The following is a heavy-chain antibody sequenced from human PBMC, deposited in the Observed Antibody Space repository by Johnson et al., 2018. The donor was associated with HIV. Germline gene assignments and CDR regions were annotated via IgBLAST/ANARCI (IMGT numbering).Heavy chain of an antibody. CDR2: MWYDGSNE. Sequence: QVQLVESGGGVVQPGRSLRLSCAASGFTFSTYGMHWVRQAPGKGLEWVAVMWYDGSNESYADSVKGRFTIPRDNSKNTRYLQMNSLRAEDTAVYYCAKDQWSSSWTNDAFDIWGQGTMVTVSS. V-gene: IGHV3-33*06. CDR1: GFTFSTYG. CDR3: AKDQWSSSWTNDAFDI. J-gene: IGHJ3*02. D-gene: IGHD6-13*01.